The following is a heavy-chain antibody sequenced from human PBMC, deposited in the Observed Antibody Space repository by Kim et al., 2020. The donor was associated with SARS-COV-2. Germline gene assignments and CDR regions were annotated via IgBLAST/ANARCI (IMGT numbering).Heavy chain of an antibody. V-gene: IGHV5-10-1*01. CDR3: ARHGGAYSSVWFDP. D-gene: IGHD6-25*01. J-gene: IGHJ5*02. Sequence: SPSFQGHVTISADKSISTAYLQWSSLKASDTAMYYCARHGGAYSSVWFDPWGQGTLVTVSS.